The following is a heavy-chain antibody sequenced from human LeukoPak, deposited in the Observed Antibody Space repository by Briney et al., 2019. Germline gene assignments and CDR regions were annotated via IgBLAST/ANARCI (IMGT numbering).Heavy chain of an antibody. Sequence: PGGSLRLSCAASGFTFSSYSMNWVRQAPGKGLEWVSSISSSSSYIYYADSVKGRFTISRDNSKNTLYLQMNSLRAEDTAVYYCATPEAPPHYWGQGTLVTVSS. CDR1: GFTFSSYS. V-gene: IGHV3-21*01. J-gene: IGHJ4*02. CDR2: ISSSSSYI. CDR3: ATPEAPPHY.